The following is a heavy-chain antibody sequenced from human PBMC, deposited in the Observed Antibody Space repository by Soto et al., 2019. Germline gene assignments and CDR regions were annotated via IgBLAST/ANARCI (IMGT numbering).Heavy chain of an antibody. CDR1: GFTFSSYW. V-gene: IGHV3-74*01. Sequence: EVQLVESGGGLVQPGGSLRLSCATSGFTFSSYWMHWVRQVPGKGLLWVSRIDEYGNTNNYADSVRGRFTISRDNARNTLYLEMNSLRAEDTALYYCTRDIGGKGAYWGPGTLVTVSS. J-gene: IGHJ4*02. CDR3: TRDIGGKGAY. D-gene: IGHD3-10*01. CDR2: IDEYGNTN.